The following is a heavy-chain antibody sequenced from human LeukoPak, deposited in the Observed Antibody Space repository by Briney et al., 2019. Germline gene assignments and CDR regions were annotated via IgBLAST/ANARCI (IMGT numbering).Heavy chain of an antibody. J-gene: IGHJ3*02. CDR2: IYHSGST. Sequence: SQTLSLTCTVSGGSISSGGYYWSWIRQHPGKGLEWIGYIYHSGSTYYNPSLKSRITISVDTSKNQFSLKLRSVTAADTAVYYCARHSRSGYGDYESAFDIWGQGTIVTVSS. CDR3: ARHSRSGYGDYESAFDI. V-gene: IGHV4-31*03. D-gene: IGHD5-12*01. CDR1: GGSISSGGYY.